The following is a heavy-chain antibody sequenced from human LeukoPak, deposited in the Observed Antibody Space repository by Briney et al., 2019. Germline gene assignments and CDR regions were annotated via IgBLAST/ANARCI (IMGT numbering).Heavy chain of an antibody. J-gene: IGHJ4*02. D-gene: IGHD1-26*01. CDR2: IRSKANSYAT. Sequence: PGGSLRLSCAASGFTFSGSAMHWVRQASGKGLEWVGRIRSKANSYATAYAASVKGRFTISRDDSKNTAYLQMNSLKTEDTAVYYCTRPGGSGSYWSDYWGQGTLVTVSS. CDR3: TRPGGSGSYWSDY. CDR1: GFTFSGSA. V-gene: IGHV3-73*01.